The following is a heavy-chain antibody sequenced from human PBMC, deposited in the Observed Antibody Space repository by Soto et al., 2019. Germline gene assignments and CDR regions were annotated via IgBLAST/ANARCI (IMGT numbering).Heavy chain of an antibody. D-gene: IGHD1-7*01. Sequence: PGGSLRLSCAASGFTFSDYAMHWVRQAPGKGLEWVSVISHDETNKYYADSVKGRFTISRDNSKNTLYLKMNSLRPEDTALFYCARDSMELRSASPRFGMDVWGQGTTVTVSS. CDR1: GFTFSDYA. CDR3: ARDSMELRSASPRFGMDV. V-gene: IGHV3-30-3*01. J-gene: IGHJ6*02. CDR2: ISHDETNK.